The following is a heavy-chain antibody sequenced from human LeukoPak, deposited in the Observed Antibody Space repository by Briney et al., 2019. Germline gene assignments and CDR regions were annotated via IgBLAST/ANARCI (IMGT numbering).Heavy chain of an antibody. CDR1: GYTFTGYY. CDR3: ARVDCTSTNCYPFDP. Sequence: GASVKVSCKASGYTFTGYYMHWLRQAPGQGLEWMGRINPNSGATNYAQKFQGRVTMTRDTSISTAYMELASLRSDDTAIYYCARVDCTSTNCYPFDPWGQGTPVIVSS. D-gene: IGHD2-2*01. V-gene: IGHV1-2*06. J-gene: IGHJ5*02. CDR2: INPNSGAT.